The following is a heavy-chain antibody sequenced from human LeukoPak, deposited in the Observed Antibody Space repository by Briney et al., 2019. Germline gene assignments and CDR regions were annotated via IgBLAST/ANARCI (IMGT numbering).Heavy chain of an antibody. Sequence: PGRSLRLSGAASGFTFSSYGMHWVRQAPGKGLEWVAVISYDGSNKYYADSVKGRFTISRDNSKNTLYLQMNSLRAEDTAVYYCAKVFSSKTDAFDIWGQGTMVTVSS. CDR3: AKVFSSKTDAFDI. CDR1: GFTFSSYG. J-gene: IGHJ3*02. V-gene: IGHV3-30*18. D-gene: IGHD2-2*01. CDR2: ISYDGSNK.